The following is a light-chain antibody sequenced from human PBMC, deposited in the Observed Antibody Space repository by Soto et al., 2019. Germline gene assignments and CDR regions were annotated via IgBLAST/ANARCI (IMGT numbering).Light chain of an antibody. Sequence: EIQMTQCRSTMSASLGDRVASTGRASQSISSWLAWYQQKPGKASKLLIYDAYSLESGVTSRFRGSGSGTEFTITISSLQPDDFATYYCQPYNSYSPTVGPVTKVDI. V-gene: IGKV1-5*01. J-gene: IGKJ1*01. CDR1: QSISSW. CDR2: DAY. CDR3: QPYNSYSPT.